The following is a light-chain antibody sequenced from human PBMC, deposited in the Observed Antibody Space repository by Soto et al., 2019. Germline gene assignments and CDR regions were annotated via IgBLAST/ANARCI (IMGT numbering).Light chain of an antibody. J-gene: IGLJ1*01. CDR3: CSYAGSYTYV. CDR2: NVI. Sequence: QSALTQPRSVSGSPGQSVTISCTVTSSDVGGYNFVSWYQHHPGKAPKLMIYNVIQRPSGVPDRFSASKSGNTASLTISGLQAEDEADYYCCSYAGSYTYVFGTGTKVTVL. V-gene: IGLV2-11*01. CDR1: SSDVGGYNF.